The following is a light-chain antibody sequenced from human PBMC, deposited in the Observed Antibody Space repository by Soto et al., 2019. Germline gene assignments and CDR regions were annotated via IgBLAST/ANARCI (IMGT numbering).Light chain of an antibody. Sequence: QSALTQPASVSGSPGQSITISCTGTSSDVGGYNYVSWFQQHPGKVPKLLISEVSNRPSGVSNRFSGSKSGNTASLTISGLQAEDKADYYCSAYTSTNNWVFGGGTQLTVL. CDR3: SAYTSTNNWV. CDR2: EVS. J-gene: IGLJ3*02. CDR1: SSDVGGYNY. V-gene: IGLV2-14*01.